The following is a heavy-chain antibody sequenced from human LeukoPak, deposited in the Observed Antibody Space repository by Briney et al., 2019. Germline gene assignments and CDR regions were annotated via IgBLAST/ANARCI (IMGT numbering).Heavy chain of an antibody. CDR1: GYTLTELS. CDR3: ATDPSYSSGWYGAFDI. J-gene: IGHJ3*02. V-gene: IGHV1-24*01. Sequence: ASVKVSCKVSGYTLTELSMHWVRQAPGKGLEWMGGFDPEDGETIYAQKFQGRVTMTEDTSTDTAYMELSSLRSEDTAVYYCATDPSYSSGWYGAFDIWGQGTMVTVSS. D-gene: IGHD6-19*01. CDR2: FDPEDGET.